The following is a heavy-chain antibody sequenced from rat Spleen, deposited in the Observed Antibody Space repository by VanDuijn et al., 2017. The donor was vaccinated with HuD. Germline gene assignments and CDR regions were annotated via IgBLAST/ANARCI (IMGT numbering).Heavy chain of an antibody. V-gene: IGHV5S13*01. CDR3: ARRGDNNYENYFDY. CDR1: GFTFSNYG. D-gene: IGHD1-10*01. CDR2: ISTGGGNT. Sequence: EVQLVESGGGLVQPGRSLKLSCAASGFTFSNYGMAWVRQAPTKGLEWVATISTGGGNTYYRDSVKGRFTISRDNAKNTQYLQMDSLRSEDTATYYCARRGDNNYENYFDYWGQGVMVTVSS. J-gene: IGHJ2*01.